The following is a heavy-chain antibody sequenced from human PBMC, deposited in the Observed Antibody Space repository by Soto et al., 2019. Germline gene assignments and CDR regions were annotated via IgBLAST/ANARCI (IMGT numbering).Heavy chain of an antibody. CDR1: GGSFIGYY. D-gene: IGHD6-13*01. Sequence: SETLSLTCAVYGGSFIGYYWSWIRQPPGKGLEWIGEINHSGSTNYNPSLKSRVTISVDTPKNQFSLKLSSVTAADTAVYYCARGIAGRRSSWYDYWGPGTLVTVYS. V-gene: IGHV4-34*01. CDR2: INHSGST. J-gene: IGHJ4*02. CDR3: ARGIAGRRSSWYDY.